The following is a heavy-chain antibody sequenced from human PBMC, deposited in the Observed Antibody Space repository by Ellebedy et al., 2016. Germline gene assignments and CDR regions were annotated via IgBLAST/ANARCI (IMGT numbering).Heavy chain of an antibody. CDR1: GYTFTSYY. D-gene: IGHD3-10*01. CDR2: INPSGGST. CDR3: ARDSGSYDVPYYFDY. Sequence: ASVKVSCXASGYTFTSYYMHWVRQAPGQGLEWMGIINPSGGSTSYAQKFQGRVTMTRDTSTSTVYMELSSLRSEDTAVYYCARDSGSYDVPYYFDYWGQGTLVTVSS. V-gene: IGHV1-46*01. J-gene: IGHJ4*02.